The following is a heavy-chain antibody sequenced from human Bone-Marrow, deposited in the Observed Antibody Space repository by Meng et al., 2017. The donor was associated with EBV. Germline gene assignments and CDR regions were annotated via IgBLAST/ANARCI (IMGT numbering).Heavy chain of an antibody. D-gene: IGHD4-23*01. CDR3: ARGPQVIRWDY. CDR2: IIPIFGTA. J-gene: IGHJ4*02. CDR1: RGTFSSYA. Sequence: VECWGELKKPGVSVNGSCQASRGTFSSYAISLVRQAPGQGLEWMGGIIPIFGTANYAQKFQGRVTITADESTSTAYMELSSLRSEDTAVYYCARGPQVIRWDYWGQGTLVTVSS. V-gene: IGHV1-69*01.